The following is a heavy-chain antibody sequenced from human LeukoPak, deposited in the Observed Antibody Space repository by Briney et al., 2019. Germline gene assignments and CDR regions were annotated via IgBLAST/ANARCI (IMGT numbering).Heavy chain of an antibody. Sequence: HPGGSLRLSCSASGFTFRSYAMHWVRQAPGKGLQYVSAISNDGGSTYYADSLKGRFTISRDNFKNTLYLQMSSLRAEDTAVYYCVKDQYDSSYYYSDYWGQGALVTVSS. CDR2: ISNDGGST. D-gene: IGHD3-22*01. J-gene: IGHJ4*02. V-gene: IGHV3-64D*09. CDR1: GFTFRSYA. CDR3: VKDQYDSSYYYSDY.